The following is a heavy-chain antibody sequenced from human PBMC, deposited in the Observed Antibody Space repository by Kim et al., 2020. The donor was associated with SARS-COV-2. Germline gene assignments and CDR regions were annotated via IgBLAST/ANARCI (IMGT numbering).Heavy chain of an antibody. CDR2: ISGSGGST. Sequence: GGSLRLFCAASGFTFSSYAMSWVRQAPGKGLEWVSAISGSGGSTYYADSVKGRFTISRDNSKNTLYLQMNSLRAEDTAVYYCAKDPCEYGDYYFDYWGQGTLVTVSP. D-gene: IGHD4-17*01. J-gene: IGHJ4*02. CDR1: GFTFSSYA. V-gene: IGHV3-23*01. CDR3: AKDPCEYGDYYFDY.